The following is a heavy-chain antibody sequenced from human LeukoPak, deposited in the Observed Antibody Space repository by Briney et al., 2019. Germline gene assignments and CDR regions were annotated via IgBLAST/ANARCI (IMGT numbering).Heavy chain of an antibody. D-gene: IGHD4-17*01. CDR2: IHTSGDT. J-gene: IGHJ6*01. Sequence: GGSLRLSCAASGLTGSHNYVSWVRQAAGKGLEWVSAIHTSGDTCYADSVKGRFTISRDTSKNTLYLQINSLRVEDTAVYYCIVFGDSNHWGQGTTVTVSS. CDR3: IVFGDSNH. V-gene: IGHV3-53*01. CDR1: GLTGSHNY.